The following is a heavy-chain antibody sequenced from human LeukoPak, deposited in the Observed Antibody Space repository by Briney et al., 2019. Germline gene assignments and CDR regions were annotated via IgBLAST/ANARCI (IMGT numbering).Heavy chain of an antibody. CDR1: GGSFSGCY. V-gene: IGHV4-34*01. Sequence: SETLSLTCAVYGGSFSGCYWSWIRQPPGKGLEWIGEINHSGSTNYNPSLKSRVTISVDTSKNQFSLKLSSVTAADTAVYYCARVSITIFGVVPPGNWFDPWGQGTLVTVSS. D-gene: IGHD3-3*01. CDR2: INHSGST. J-gene: IGHJ5*02. CDR3: ARVSITIFGVVPPGNWFDP.